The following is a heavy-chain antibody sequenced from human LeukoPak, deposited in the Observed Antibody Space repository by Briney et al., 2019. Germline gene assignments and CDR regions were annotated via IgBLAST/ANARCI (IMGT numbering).Heavy chain of an antibody. CDR3: AKYCGGDCYGMDV. D-gene: IGHD2-21*01. CDR1: GFTFSSYW. CDR2: IKQDGSEN. Sequence: GGSLRLSCTASGFTFSSYWMSWVRQAPGKGLEWVANIKQDGSENDYVDSVKGRFTISRDNAKNSLYLQMNSLRAEDTAVYYCAKYCGGDCYGMDVWGQGTTVTVSS. V-gene: IGHV3-7*01. J-gene: IGHJ6*02.